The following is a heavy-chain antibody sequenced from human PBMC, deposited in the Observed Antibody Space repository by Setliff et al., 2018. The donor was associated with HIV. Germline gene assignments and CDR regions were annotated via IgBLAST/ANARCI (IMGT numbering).Heavy chain of an antibody. D-gene: IGHD3-3*01. CDR2: ISAYNGNT. CDR1: GYTFCSYD. CDR3: ARGYYNFWSGYYDSRFPNPIDAFDI. V-gene: IGHV1-18*01. Sequence: ASVKVSCKASGYTFCSYDNSWVRQDPGQWVEWSGWISAYNGNTNYAQKLQGRVTMTTDTSMSTAYMELRSLRSDDTAVYYCARGYYNFWSGYYDSRFPNPIDAFDIWGQGTMVTV. J-gene: IGHJ3*02.